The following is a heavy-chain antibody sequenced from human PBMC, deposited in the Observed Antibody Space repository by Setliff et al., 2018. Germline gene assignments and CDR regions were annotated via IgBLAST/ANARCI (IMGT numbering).Heavy chain of an antibody. CDR2: ISVYNGDT. CDR3: ARAPSVELVTIRTNSWPTY. V-gene: IGHV1-18*01. J-gene: IGHJ4*02. CDR1: GYTFRNYA. D-gene: IGHD5-18*01. Sequence: SVKVSCKASGYTFRNYAFAWVRQAPGQGLEWVGWISVYNGDTNYAQKFQGRVTLTTDTSTSTAYMELRSLTSDDSAFYYCARAPSVELVTIRTNSWPTYWGQGTLVTVSS.